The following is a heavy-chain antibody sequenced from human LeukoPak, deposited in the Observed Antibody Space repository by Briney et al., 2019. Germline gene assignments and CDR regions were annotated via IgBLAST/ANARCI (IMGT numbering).Heavy chain of an antibody. CDR2: IYYSGST. CDR3: ARLYSSSLGRVFNY. V-gene: IGHV4-59*01. Sequence: PSETLSLTCTVSGGSISSYYWSWIRQPPGKGLEWIGYIYYSGSTNYSPSLKSRVTISVDTSKNQFSLKLSSVTAADTAVYYCARLYSSSLGRVFNYWGQGTLVTVSS. J-gene: IGHJ4*02. D-gene: IGHD6-13*01. CDR1: GGSISSYY.